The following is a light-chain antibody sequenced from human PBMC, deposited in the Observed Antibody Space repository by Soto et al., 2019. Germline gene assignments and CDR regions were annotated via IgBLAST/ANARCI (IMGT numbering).Light chain of an antibody. Sequence: IVMTQSPATLSVSPLEIATLSCMASRSVSTNLAWYQQKPGQAPRLLIYGASARDTGVPARFSGSGSGTEFTLTISSLQSEDFAVYYCQQYDKWPRTFGQGTKVDI. CDR2: GAS. CDR1: RSVSTN. J-gene: IGKJ1*01. CDR3: QQYDKWPRT. V-gene: IGKV3-15*01.